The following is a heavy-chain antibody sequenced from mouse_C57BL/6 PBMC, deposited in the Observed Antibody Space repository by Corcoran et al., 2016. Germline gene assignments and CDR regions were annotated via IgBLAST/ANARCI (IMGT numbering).Heavy chain of an antibody. V-gene: IGHV1-26*01. CDR3: GTGTRDAMDY. Sequence: EVQLQQSGPELVKPGASVKISCKASGYTFTDYYMNWVKQSHGKSLEWIGDINPNNGGTSYNQKFKGKATLTVDKSSSTAYMELRSLTSEDSAVYYCGTGTRDAMDYWGQGTSVTVSS. CDR1: GYTFTDYY. D-gene: IGHD4-1*01. CDR2: INPNNGGT. J-gene: IGHJ4*01.